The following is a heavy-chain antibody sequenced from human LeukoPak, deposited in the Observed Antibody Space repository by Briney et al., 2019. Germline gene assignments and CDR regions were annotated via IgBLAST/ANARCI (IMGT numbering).Heavy chain of an antibody. CDR2: IWYDGSNK. CDR1: GFTFSSYG. D-gene: IGHD4-17*01. J-gene: IGHJ4*02. V-gene: IGHV3-33*08. Sequence: GGSLRLSCAASGFTFSSYGMPWVRQAPGKGLEWVAVIWYDGSNKYYADSVKGRFTISRDNSKNTLYLQMNSLRAEDTAVYYCARGDQNYGDYFFIYWGQGTLVTVSS. CDR3: ARGDQNYGDYFFIY.